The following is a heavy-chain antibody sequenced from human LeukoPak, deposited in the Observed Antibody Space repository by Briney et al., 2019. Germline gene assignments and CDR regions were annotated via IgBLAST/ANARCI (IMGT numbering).Heavy chain of an antibody. CDR2: IRYDGSNK. CDR1: GFTFSSYG. Sequence: PGGSLRLSCAASGFTFSSYGMHWVRQAPGKGLEWVAFIRYDGSNKYYADSVKGRFTISRDNSKNTLYLQMNSLRGEDTAVFYCAKDLYYYGSGSYYYYYGMDVWGQGTTVTVSS. D-gene: IGHD3-10*01. V-gene: IGHV3-30*02. CDR3: AKDLYYYGSGSYYYYYGMDV. J-gene: IGHJ6*02.